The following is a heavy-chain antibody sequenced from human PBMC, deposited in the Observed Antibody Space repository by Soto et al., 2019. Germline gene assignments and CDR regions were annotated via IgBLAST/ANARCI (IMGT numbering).Heavy chain of an antibody. CDR3: ARDPPVETGYFKAMDV. V-gene: IGHV4-30-4*01. Sequence: QVRLQESGPGLVKPSQTLSLTCTVSGGSIYTGDYYWSWIRQPPGKGLEWIGSIYYIGDTEYNPSLKSRLTMSVDTSKNQFSLRLTSVTAADTAGYYCARDPPVETGYFKAMDVWGQGTTVTVSS. CDR2: IYYIGDT. CDR1: GGSIYTGDYY. D-gene: IGHD6-25*01. J-gene: IGHJ6*02.